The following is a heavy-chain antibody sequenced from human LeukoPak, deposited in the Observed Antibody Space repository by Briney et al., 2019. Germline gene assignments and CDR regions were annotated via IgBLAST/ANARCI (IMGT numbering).Heavy chain of an antibody. V-gene: IGHV3-30*18. J-gene: IGHJ4*02. CDR3: AKGPIQLWLQAYFDY. Sequence: QSGGSLRLSCAASGFTFSSYGMHWVRQAPGKGLEWVAVVSYDGSNKYYADSVKGRFTISRDNSKNTLYLQMNSLRAEDTAVYYCAKGPIQLWLQAYFDYWGQGTLVTVSS. CDR2: VSYDGSNK. CDR1: GFTFSSYG. D-gene: IGHD5-18*01.